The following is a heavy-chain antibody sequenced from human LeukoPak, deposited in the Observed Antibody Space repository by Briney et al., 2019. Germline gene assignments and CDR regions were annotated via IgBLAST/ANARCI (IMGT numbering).Heavy chain of an antibody. CDR3: AKDSLADIDY. J-gene: IGHJ4*02. V-gene: IGHV3-30*02. CDR2: IRHDGSIK. Sequence: GGSLRLSCAASGFIFSTYGMYWVRQAPGKGLEWVAFIRHDGSIKNYADSVKGRSTISRDNSKSTLYLQMSSLRAEDTAVYYCAKDSLADIDYWGQGTLVTVSS. CDR1: GFIFSTYG. D-gene: IGHD3-16*01.